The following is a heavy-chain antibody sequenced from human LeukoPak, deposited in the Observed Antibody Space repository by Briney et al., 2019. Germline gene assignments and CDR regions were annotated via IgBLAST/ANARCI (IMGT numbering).Heavy chain of an antibody. CDR2: ISGSGGST. CDR3: AHNSSGWSFDY. J-gene: IGHJ4*02. CDR1: GFTFSSYP. V-gene: IGHV3-23*01. Sequence: GGSLRLSCAASGFTFSSYPMSWVRQAPGKGLEWVSVISGSGGSTYYADSVKGRFTISRDNSKNTLYLQMNSLRAEDTAAYYCAHNSSGWSFDYWGQGTLVTVSS. D-gene: IGHD6-19*01.